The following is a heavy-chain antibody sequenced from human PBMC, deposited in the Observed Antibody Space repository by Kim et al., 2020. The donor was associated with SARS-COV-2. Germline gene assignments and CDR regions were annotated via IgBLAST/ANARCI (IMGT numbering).Heavy chain of an antibody. D-gene: IGHD6-13*01. J-gene: IGHJ5*02. CDR3: AKVGQQLVLRDRQSGWFDP. V-gene: IGHV3-23*01. CDR1: GFTFSSYA. CDR2: ISGSGGST. Sequence: GGSLRLSCAASGFTFSSYAMSWVRQAPGKGLEWVSAISGSGGSTYYADSVKGRFTISRDNSKNTLYLQMNSLRAEDTAVYYCAKVGQQLVLRDRQSGWFDPWGQGTLVTVSS.